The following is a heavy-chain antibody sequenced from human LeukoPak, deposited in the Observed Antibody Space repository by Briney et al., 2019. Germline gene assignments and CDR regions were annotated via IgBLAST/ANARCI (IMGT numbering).Heavy chain of an antibody. V-gene: IGHV3-7*04. CDR1: GFSLSNHW. J-gene: IGHJ5*02. CDR3: ARGVGWFDP. CDR2: INEDGSEK. Sequence: GGSLRLSCEASGFSLSNHWMCWVRQAPGKGLEWVANINEDGSEKTYVDSVKGRFTISRDYAKKSVYLQMNSLTAEDTAMYYCARGVGWFDPWGQGTLVTVSS. D-gene: IGHD2-2*01.